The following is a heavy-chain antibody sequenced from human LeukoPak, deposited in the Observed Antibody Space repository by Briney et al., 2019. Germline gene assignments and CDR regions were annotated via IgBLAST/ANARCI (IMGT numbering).Heavy chain of an antibody. J-gene: IGHJ4*02. CDR3: ARRGILTGYYFFDY. V-gene: IGHV4-59*08. Sequence: PSETLSLTCTVSGGSISSYYWSWIRQPPGKGLEWIGYIYCSGSTNYNPSLKSRVTISVDTSKNQFSLKLSSVTAADTAVYYCARRGILTGYYFFDYWGQGTLVTVSS. D-gene: IGHD3-9*01. CDR2: IYCSGST. CDR1: GGSISSYY.